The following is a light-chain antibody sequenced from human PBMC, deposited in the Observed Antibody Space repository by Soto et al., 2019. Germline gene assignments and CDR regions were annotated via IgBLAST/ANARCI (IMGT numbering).Light chain of an antibody. CDR2: DAS. Sequence: EIVLTQSPGTLSLSPGERATLSCRASQSVRSSFLAWYQQKPGQAPSLLIKDASTRATGIPDRFSGSGSGTDFTLSISRLEHDDFAVYFCQQYGSSPWTFGQGTKVEIK. J-gene: IGKJ1*01. V-gene: IGKV3-20*01. CDR3: QQYGSSPWT. CDR1: QSVRSSF.